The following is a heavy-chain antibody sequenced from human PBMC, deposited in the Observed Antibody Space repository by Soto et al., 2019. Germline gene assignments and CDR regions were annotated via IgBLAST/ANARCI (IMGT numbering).Heavy chain of an antibody. CDR2: ISYDGSNK. D-gene: IGHD6-19*01. V-gene: IGHV3-30*18. CDR3: AKDHNSSGWFDY. CDR1: GFTFSSYG. Sequence: ESVGGVVQPGRSLRLSCAASGFTFSSYGMHWVRQAPGKGLEWVAVISYDGSNKYYADSVKGRFTISRDNSKNTLYLQMNSLRAEDTAVYYCAKDHNSSGWFDYWGQGTLVTVSS. J-gene: IGHJ4*02.